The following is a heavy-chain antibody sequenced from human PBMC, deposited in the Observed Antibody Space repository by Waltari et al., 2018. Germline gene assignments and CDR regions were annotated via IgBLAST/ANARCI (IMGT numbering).Heavy chain of an antibody. CDR1: GASISSYY. CDR3: ARNWGPHWFDP. D-gene: IGHD7-27*01. CDR2: IYYSGST. Sequence: QVQLQESGPGLVKPSETLSLTCTVSGASISSYYSRWIRQPPGKGLEWIGYIYYSGSTNYNPSLKSRVTISVDTSKNQFSLKLSSVTAADTAVYYCARNWGPHWFDPWGQGTLVTVSS. J-gene: IGHJ5*02. V-gene: IGHV4-59*01.